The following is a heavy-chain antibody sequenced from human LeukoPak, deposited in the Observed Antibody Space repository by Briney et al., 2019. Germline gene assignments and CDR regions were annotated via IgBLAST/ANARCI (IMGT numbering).Heavy chain of an antibody. CDR3: ARDFGADDYVWGSYRPEDAFDI. Sequence: ASVKVSCKASGYTFTSYGISWVRQAPGQGLEWMGWISAYNGNTNYAQKLQGRVTMTTDTSTSTAYMELRSLRSDDTAVYYCARDFGADDYVWGSYRPEDAFDIWGQGTMVTVSS. D-gene: IGHD3-16*02. CDR1: GYTFTSYG. CDR2: ISAYNGNT. J-gene: IGHJ3*02. V-gene: IGHV1-18*01.